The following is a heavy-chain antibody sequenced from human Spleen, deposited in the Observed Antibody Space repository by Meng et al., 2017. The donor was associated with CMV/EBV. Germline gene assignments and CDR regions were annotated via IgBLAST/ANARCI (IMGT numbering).Heavy chain of an antibody. J-gene: IGHJ5*02. Sequence: SGYTFTSYGISWVRQAPGQGLEWMGWISAYNGNTNYAQKLQGRVTMTTDTSTSTAYMELRSLRSDDTAVYYCASLGIVGATRNWFDPWGQGTLVTVSS. CDR3: ASLGIVGATRNWFDP. D-gene: IGHD1-26*01. V-gene: IGHV1-18*01. CDR2: ISAYNGNT. CDR1: GYTFTSYG.